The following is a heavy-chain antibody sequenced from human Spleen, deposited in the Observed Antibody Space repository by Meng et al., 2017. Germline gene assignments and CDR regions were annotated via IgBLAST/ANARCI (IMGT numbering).Heavy chain of an antibody. D-gene: IGHD3-22*01. J-gene: IGHJ4*02. Sequence: KVSCKGTGYSFSSYWIGWVRQMPGKGLEWMGIIYPGDSDTRNSPSFQGQVTISADKSITTAFLQWSSLKASDTAMYFCARRADYYYGSSTYQKGLDYWGQGTLVTVSS. CDR1: GYSFSSYW. V-gene: IGHV5-51*01. CDR3: ARRADYYYGSSTYQKGLDY. CDR2: IYPGDSDT.